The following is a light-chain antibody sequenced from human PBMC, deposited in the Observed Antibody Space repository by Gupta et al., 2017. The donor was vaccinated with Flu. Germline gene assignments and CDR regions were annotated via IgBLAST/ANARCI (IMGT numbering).Light chain of an antibody. Sequence: QSLLTQPPSASGTPGHRVTISCSGSTSTIGTNSVNWYQQLPGTTPKLLIVSDNQRPAGVPDRFSSSKSGTSASLTLVRLQSEDEATYYCAARADSINVVVFGGGTKLTVL. CDR3: AARADSINVVV. CDR2: SDN. J-gene: IGLJ2*01. V-gene: IGLV1-44*01. CDR1: TSTIGTNS.